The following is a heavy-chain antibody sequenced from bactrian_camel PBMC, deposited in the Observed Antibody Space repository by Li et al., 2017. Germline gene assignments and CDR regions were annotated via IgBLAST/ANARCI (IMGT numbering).Heavy chain of an antibody. CDR2: INIGGGNGGGAT. J-gene: IGHJ4*01. Sequence: HVQLVESGGGSVQAGGSLRLTCETSRSTTAFTFMGWFRQAPGKEREGVAGINIGGGNGGGATYYADSVKGRFTISRDNAKNTLYLQLDSLRTDDTAMYYCLPCHYSWSAFPFWGQGTQVTVS. CDR1: RSTTAFTF. V-gene: IGHV3S54*01. D-gene: IGHD6*01. CDR3: LPCHYSWSAFPF.